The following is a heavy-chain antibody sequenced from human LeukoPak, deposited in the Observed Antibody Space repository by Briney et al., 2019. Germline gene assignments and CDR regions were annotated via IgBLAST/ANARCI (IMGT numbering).Heavy chain of an antibody. J-gene: IGHJ3*02. CDR2: IRYDGSNK. D-gene: IGHD2-2*02. CDR3: AKVGGLVVVPAAIPSWAFDI. Sequence: GGSLRLSCAASGFTFSSYGMHWVRKAPGKGLEWVAFIRYDGSNKYYADSVKGRFTISRDNSKNTLYLQMNSLRAEDTAVYYCAKVGGLVVVPAAIPSWAFDIWGQGTMVTVSS. V-gene: IGHV3-30*02. CDR1: GFTFSSYG.